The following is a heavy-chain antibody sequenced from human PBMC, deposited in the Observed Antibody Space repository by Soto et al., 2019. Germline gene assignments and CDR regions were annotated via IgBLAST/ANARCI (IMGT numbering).Heavy chain of an antibody. D-gene: IGHD3-9*01. CDR1: GFTFSSYS. CDR3: ARVGYDILTAYYYYMDV. CDR2: ISSSSSTI. J-gene: IGHJ6*03. Sequence: GGSLRLSCAASGFTFSSYSMNWVRQAPGKGLEWVSYISSSSSTIYYADSVKGRFTISRDNAKNSLYLQMNSLRAEDTAVYYCARVGYDILTAYYYYMDVWGKGTTVTVSS. V-gene: IGHV3-48*01.